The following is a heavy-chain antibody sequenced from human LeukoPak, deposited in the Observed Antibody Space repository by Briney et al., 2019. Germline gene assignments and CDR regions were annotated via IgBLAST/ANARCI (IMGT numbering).Heavy chain of an antibody. CDR3: ARVRSNYDIICDY. Sequence: GASVKVSCKASGYTFTSYYMHWVRQAPGQGLEWMGIINPSGGSTSYAQKFQGRVTMTRDTSTSTAYMELRSLRSDDTAVYYCARVRSNYDIICDYWGQGILVTVSS. CDR1: GYTFTSYY. V-gene: IGHV1-46*01. D-gene: IGHD4-11*01. CDR2: INPSGGST. J-gene: IGHJ4*02.